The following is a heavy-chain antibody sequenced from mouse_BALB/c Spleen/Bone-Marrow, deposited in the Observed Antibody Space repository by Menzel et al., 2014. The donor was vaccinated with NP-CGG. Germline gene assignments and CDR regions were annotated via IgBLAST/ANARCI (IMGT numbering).Heavy chain of an antibody. J-gene: IGHJ4*01. D-gene: IGHD2-14*01. CDR1: GYTFTDYV. CDR3: ASRGEVRRHYYAMDY. Sequence: VQLQHSGPELVKPGASVKMSCKASGYTFTDYVISWVKQRTGQGLEWIGEIYPGSGSTYYNEKFKGKATLTADKSSNTAYMQLSSLTSEDSAVYFCASRGEVRRHYYAMDYWGQGTSVTVSS. CDR2: IYPGSGST. V-gene: IGHV1-77*01.